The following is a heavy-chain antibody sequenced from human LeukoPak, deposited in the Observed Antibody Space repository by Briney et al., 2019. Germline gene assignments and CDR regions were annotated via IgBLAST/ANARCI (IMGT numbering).Heavy chain of an antibody. CDR3: ARGAVAGL. Sequence: TGGSLRLSCAASGFTFSSYAMHRVRQAPGKGLEWVAVISYDGSNKYYADSVKGRFTISRDNSKNTLYLQMNSLRAEDTAVYYCARGAVAGLWGQGTLVTVSS. V-gene: IGHV3-30*04. CDR1: GFTFSSYA. CDR2: ISYDGSNK. D-gene: IGHD6-19*01. J-gene: IGHJ4*02.